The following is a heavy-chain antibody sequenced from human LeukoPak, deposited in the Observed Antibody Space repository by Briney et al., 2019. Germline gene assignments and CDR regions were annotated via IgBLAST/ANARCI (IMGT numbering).Heavy chain of an antibody. CDR2: ISSSSSTI. V-gene: IGHV3-48*04. Sequence: GGSLRLSCAASGFTFSSYSMNWVRQAPGKGLEWVSYISSSSSTIYYADSVKGRFTISRDNAKNSLYLQMNSLRAEDTAVYYCARDELLLLWFGESPGHAFDIWGQGTMVTVSS. J-gene: IGHJ3*02. D-gene: IGHD3-10*01. CDR3: ARDELLLLWFGESPGHAFDI. CDR1: GFTFSSYS.